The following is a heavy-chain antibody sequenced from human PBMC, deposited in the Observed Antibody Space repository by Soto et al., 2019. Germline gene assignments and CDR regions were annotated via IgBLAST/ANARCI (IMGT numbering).Heavy chain of an antibody. CDR3: ARGSYVVVTATEMNDAFDI. CDR1: GYTFTSYY. D-gene: IGHD2-21*02. Sequence: QVQLVQSVAEVKKPGASVKVSCKASGYTFTSYYMHWVRQAPGQGLEWMGIINPSGGSTSYAQKFQGRVTMTRDTSTSTVYMELSSLRSEDTAVYYCARGSYVVVTATEMNDAFDIWGQGTMVTVSS. V-gene: IGHV1-46*01. J-gene: IGHJ3*02. CDR2: INPSGGST.